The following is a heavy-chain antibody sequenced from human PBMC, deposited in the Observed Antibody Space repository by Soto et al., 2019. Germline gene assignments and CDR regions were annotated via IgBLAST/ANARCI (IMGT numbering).Heavy chain of an antibody. CDR3: ARCVDEGDAFDI. CDR2: ISSSSSYT. J-gene: IGHJ3*02. V-gene: IGHV3-11*05. Sequence: QVQLVESGGGLVKPGGSLRLSCAASGFTFSDYYMSWIRQAPGKGLEWVSYISSSSSYTNYADSVKGRFTISRDNAKNSSYLQMNSLRAEDTAVYYCARCVDEGDAFDIWGQGRMVTVSS. CDR1: GFTFSDYY.